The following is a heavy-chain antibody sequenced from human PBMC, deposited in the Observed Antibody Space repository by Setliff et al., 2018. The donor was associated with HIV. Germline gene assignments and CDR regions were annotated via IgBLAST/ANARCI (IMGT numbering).Heavy chain of an antibody. CDR2: IYHSGST. V-gene: IGHV4-38-2*01. Sequence: SETLSLTCAVSGYSISSGYYGGWIRQTPGKGLEWIGSIYHSGSTYYNPSLKSRVTISVDTSKNQFSLKLSSVTAADTAVYYCARSDSGYRSSWAPFDIWGQGTMVTVSS. CDR1: GYSISSGYY. CDR3: ARSDSGYRSSWAPFDI. D-gene: IGHD6-13*01. J-gene: IGHJ3*02.